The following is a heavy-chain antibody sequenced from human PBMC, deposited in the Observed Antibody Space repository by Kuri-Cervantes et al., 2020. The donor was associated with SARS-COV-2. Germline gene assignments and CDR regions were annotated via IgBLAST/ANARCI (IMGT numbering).Heavy chain of an antibody. CDR1: GGSFSGYY. J-gene: IGHJ4*02. CDR3: ARGGYSQVPTFDY. Sequence: SETLSLTCAVYGGSFSGYYWSWIRQPPGKGLEWIGYIYYSGSTYYNPSLKSRVTISVDTSKNQFSLKLSSVTAADTAVYYCARGGYSQVPTFDYWGQGTLVTVSS. V-gene: IGHV4-30-4*08. D-gene: IGHD3-22*01. CDR2: IYYSGST.